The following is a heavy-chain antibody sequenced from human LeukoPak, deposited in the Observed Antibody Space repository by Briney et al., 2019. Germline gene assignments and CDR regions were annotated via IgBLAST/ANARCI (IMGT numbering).Heavy chain of an antibody. J-gene: IGHJ4*02. CDR1: GFTFSSYW. D-gene: IGHD6-19*01. Sequence: PGGSLRLSCAASGFTFSSYWMSWVRRAPGKGLEWVANIKHDGSEKYYVDSVKGRFTISRDNSKNTLYLQMNSLRAEDTAVYYCARDRIAVAGTPGDYWGQGTLVTVSS. V-gene: IGHV3-7*01. CDR3: ARDRIAVAGTPGDY. CDR2: IKHDGSEK.